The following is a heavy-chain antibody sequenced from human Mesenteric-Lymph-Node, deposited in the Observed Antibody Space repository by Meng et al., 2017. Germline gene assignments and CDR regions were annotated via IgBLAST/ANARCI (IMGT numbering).Heavy chain of an antibody. CDR3: ARDGV. J-gene: IGHJ4*02. Sequence: SETLSLTCAAYGGSFSGYLCGWIRQAPGKGLEWIGEIDRSGRTNSNPSLKSRVTISVDTSKNQFSLKLSSVTAADTAVYYCARDGVWGQGTLVTVSS. CDR2: IDRSGRT. CDR1: GGSFSGYL. D-gene: IGHD3-16*01. V-gene: IGHV4-34*01.